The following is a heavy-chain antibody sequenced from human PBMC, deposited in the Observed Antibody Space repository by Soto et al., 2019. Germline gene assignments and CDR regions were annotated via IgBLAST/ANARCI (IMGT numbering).Heavy chain of an antibody. CDR2: IIPIFGTP. D-gene: IGHD2-2*01. CDR3: AKARSSTAYYFDY. CDR1: GGTFSNYA. Sequence: ASVKVSCKASGGTFSNYAISWVRQAPGQGLEWMGGIIPIFGTPNYPQKFQGRVTITADESTSTAYMELSSLRSEDTAVYYCAKARSSTAYYFDYWGQGTLVTVSS. V-gene: IGHV1-69*13. J-gene: IGHJ4*02.